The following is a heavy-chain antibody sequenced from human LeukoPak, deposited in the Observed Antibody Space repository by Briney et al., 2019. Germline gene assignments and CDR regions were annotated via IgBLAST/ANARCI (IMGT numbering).Heavy chain of an antibody. Sequence: PGGSLRLSCAASGFTFSDYYMSWIRQAPGKGLEWVSYISSSSSYIYYADSVKGRFTISRDNAKNSLYLQMNSLRAEDTAVYYCARDDYYDILTGLPGLDYWGQGTLVTVSS. CDR2: ISSSSSYI. CDR3: ARDDYYDILTGLPGLDY. V-gene: IGHV3-11*06. CDR1: GFTFSDYY. D-gene: IGHD3-9*01. J-gene: IGHJ4*02.